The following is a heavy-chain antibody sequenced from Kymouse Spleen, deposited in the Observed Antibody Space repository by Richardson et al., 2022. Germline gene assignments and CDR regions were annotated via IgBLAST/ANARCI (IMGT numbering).Heavy chain of an antibody. CDR3: ARFYSSGGFDY. J-gene: IGHJ4*02. D-gene: IGHD6-25*01. CDR2: IYYSGST. CDR1: GGSISSSSYY. Sequence: QLQLQESGPGLVKPSETLSLTCTVSGGSISSSSYYWGWIRQPPGKGLEWIGSIYYSGSTYYNPSLKSRVTISVDTSKNQFSLKLSSVTAADTAVYYCARFYSSGGFDYWGQGTLVTVSS. V-gene: IGHV4-39*01.